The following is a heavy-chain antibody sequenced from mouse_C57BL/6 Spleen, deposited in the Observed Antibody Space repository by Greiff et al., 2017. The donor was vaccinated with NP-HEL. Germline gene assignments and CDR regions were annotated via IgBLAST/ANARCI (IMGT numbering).Heavy chain of an antibody. CDR3: ARGGGTWYFDV. CDR1: GFTFSSYG. CDR2: ISSGGSYT. V-gene: IGHV5-6*02. Sequence: EVKLVESGGDLVKPGGSLKLSCAASGFTFSSYGMSWVRQTPDKRLEWVATISSGGSYTYYPDSVKGRFTISRDNAKNTLYLQMSSLKSEDTAMYYCARGGGTWYFDVWGTGTTVTVSS. J-gene: IGHJ1*03. D-gene: IGHD3-3*01.